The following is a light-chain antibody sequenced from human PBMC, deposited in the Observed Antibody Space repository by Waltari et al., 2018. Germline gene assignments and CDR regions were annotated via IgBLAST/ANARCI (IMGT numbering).Light chain of an antibody. J-gene: IGLJ3*02. CDR2: KDT. CDR3: LSADSSGTSKV. Sequence: SYELTQPPSVSVSPGQTARITCSGDALPKQYAFWYQQKPGQAPVLIIDKDTQRPSGIPEGFSGSSAGTTVTMTISGVQAEDEAEYYCLSADSSGTSKVFGGGTKLTVL. V-gene: IGLV3-25*03. CDR1: ALPKQY.